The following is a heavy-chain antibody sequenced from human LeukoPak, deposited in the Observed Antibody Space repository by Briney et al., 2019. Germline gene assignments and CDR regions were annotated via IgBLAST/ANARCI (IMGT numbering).Heavy chain of an antibody. CDR3: ATGVSGALYYFDY. CDR2: IFHSGNT. J-gene: IGHJ4*02. CDR1: GYSIISAYY. V-gene: IGHV4-38-2*02. D-gene: IGHD3-10*01. Sequence: SETLSLTCTVSGYSIISAYYWGLIRQPPGEGLEWIGSIFHSGNTFYNPSLKSRVTISVDTSKNQFSLRLNSVTAADTAVYYCATGVSGALYYFDYWGQGILVTVSS.